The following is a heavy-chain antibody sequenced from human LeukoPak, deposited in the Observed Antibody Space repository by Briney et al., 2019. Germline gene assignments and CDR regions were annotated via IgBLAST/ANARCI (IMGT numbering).Heavy chain of an antibody. V-gene: IGHV1-2*02. Sequence: ASVKVSCKASGYTFTGYYMHWMRQAPGQGLEWMGWINPNSGGTNYAQKFQGRVTMTRDTSISTAYMELSRLRSDDTAVYYCARGGCSSTSCYLHYYYYMDVWGKGTTVTVSS. CDR2: INPNSGGT. D-gene: IGHD2-2*01. CDR3: ARGGCSSTSCYLHYYYYMDV. CDR1: GYTFTGYY. J-gene: IGHJ6*03.